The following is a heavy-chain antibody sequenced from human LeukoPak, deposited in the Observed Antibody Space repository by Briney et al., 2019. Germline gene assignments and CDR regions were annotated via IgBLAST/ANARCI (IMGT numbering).Heavy chain of an antibody. Sequence: PGGSLRLSCAASGFTFSSYGMHWVRQAPGKGLEWVAVIWYDGSNKYYADSVKGRFTISRDNSKNTLYLQMNSLRAEDTAVYYCARDSGGIATMDGMDVWGQGTTVTVSS. CDR2: IWYDGSNK. CDR3: ARDSGGIATMDGMDV. CDR1: GFTFSSYG. V-gene: IGHV3-33*01. D-gene: IGHD6-13*01. J-gene: IGHJ6*02.